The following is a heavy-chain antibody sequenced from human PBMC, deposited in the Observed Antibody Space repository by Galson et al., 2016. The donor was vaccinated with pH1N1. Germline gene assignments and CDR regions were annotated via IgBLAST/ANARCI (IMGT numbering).Heavy chain of an antibody. D-gene: IGHD2-15*01. CDR1: GFSLSTSGMC. CDR2: IDWNDDK. Sequence: PALVKPTQTLTLTCTFSGFSLSTSGMCVSWIRQPPGKALEWLALIDWNDDKYYSTSLKTRLSISKDTSKNQVVLTMTNMDPEDTATYYCGRNPAFVGGAIDIWGRGTLVTVSS. J-gene: IGHJ3*02. V-gene: IGHV2-70*01. CDR3: GRNPAFVGGAIDI.